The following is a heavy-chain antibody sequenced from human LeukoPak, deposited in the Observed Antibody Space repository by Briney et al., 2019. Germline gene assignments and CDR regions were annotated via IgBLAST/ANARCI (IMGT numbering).Heavy chain of an antibody. CDR3: TREGRGSDAFDY. Sequence: GRSLRLSCTTSGFTFGDYAMSWVRQAPGKGLEWVGFIRSKAYGGTTEYAASVKGRFTISRDDSRRIVYLQMSSLKTEDTAVYYCTREGRGSDAFDYWGQGTLVTVSS. V-gene: IGHV3-49*04. J-gene: IGHJ4*02. D-gene: IGHD3-16*01. CDR1: GFTFGDYA. CDR2: IRSKAYGGTT.